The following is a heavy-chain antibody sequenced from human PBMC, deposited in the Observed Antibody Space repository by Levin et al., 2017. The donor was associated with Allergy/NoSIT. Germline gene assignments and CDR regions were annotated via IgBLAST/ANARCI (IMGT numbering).Heavy chain of an antibody. CDR1: GFTFSNAW. Sequence: GGSLRLSCAASGFTFSNAWMNWVRQAPGKGLEWVGRIKTKSDGGTTDYASPVKGRFTLSRDDSKSTLYLQMNSLQTEDTAVYYCGGGLPAGSTWGQGTLVTVSS. J-gene: IGHJ5*02. CDR3: GGGLPAGST. D-gene: IGHD6-13*01. CDR2: IKTKSDGGTT. V-gene: IGHV3-15*01.